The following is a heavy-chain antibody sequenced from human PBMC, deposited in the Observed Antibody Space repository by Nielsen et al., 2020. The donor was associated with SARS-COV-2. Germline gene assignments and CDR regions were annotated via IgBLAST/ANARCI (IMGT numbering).Heavy chain of an antibody. CDR3: ARVADSSSWYFQVSQLWYFDL. J-gene: IGHJ2*01. CDR2: INTNTGNP. Sequence: ASVKVSCKASGYTFTGYYMHWVRQAPGQGLEWMGWINTNTGNPTYAQGFTGRFVFSLDTSVSTAYLQISSLKAEDTAVYYCARVADSSSWYFQVSQLWYFDLWGRGTLVTVSS. CDR1: GYTFTGYY. V-gene: IGHV7-4-1*02. D-gene: IGHD6-13*01.